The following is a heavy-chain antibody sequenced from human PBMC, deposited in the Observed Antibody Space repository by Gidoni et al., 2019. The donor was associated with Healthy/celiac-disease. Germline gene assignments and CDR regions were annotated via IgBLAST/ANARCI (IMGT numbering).Heavy chain of an antibody. J-gene: IGHJ3*02. CDR2: IYYSGST. Sequence: QLQLQESGPGLVKPSETLSLTCTVSGGSISSSSYYWGWIRQPPGKGLEWIGSIYYSGSTYYNPSLKSRVTISVDTSKNQFSLKLSSVTAADTAVYYCARHRLERRAFDIWGQGTMVTVSS. V-gene: IGHV4-39*01. CDR3: ARHRLERRAFDI. CDR1: GGSISSSSYY. D-gene: IGHD1-1*01.